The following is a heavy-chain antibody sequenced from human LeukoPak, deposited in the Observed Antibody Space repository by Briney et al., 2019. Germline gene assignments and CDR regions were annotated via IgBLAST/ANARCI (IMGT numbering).Heavy chain of an antibody. CDR3: AYSSGDSTSWYYFDY. D-gene: IGHD6-13*01. J-gene: IGHJ4*02. Sequence: GAALQISLKGSGGRFTDYWIGWGRQMPGKGLEWMGIIYPGDSDTRYSPSFQGQVTISADKSISTAYLQWGILKASDTAMYYGAYSSGDSTSWYYFDYWGQGTLVTAS. CDR1: GGRFTDYW. V-gene: IGHV5-51*01. CDR2: IYPGDSDT.